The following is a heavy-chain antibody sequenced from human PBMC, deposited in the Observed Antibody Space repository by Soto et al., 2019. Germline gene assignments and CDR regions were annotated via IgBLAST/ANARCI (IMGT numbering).Heavy chain of an antibody. Sequence: GGSLRLSCAASGFTFSSYSMNWVRQAPGKGLEWVSYISSSSSTIYYADSVKGRFTISRDNAKNSLYLQMNSLRAEDTAVYYCARETSYIAVAGNFDYWGQGTLVTVSS. CDR3: ARETSYIAVAGNFDY. CDR1: GFTFSSYS. D-gene: IGHD6-19*01. CDR2: ISSSSSTI. V-gene: IGHV3-48*01. J-gene: IGHJ4*02.